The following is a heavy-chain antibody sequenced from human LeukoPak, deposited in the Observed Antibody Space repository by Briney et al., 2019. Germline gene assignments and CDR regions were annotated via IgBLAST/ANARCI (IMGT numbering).Heavy chain of an antibody. J-gene: IGHJ5*02. D-gene: IGHD3-10*01. Sequence: GGSLRLSCAASGFTFSDYYMSWIRQAPGKGLEWVSYISSSGSTIYYADSVKGRFTISRDNAKNSLYLQMNSLRAEDTAVYYCARAAVPYYYGSGSNNWFDPWGQGTLVTVSS. CDR1: GFTFSDYY. CDR2: ISSSGSTI. CDR3: ARAAVPYYYGSGSNNWFDP. V-gene: IGHV3-11*01.